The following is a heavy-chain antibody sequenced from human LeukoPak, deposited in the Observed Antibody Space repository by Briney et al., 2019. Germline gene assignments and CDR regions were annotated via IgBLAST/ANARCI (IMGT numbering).Heavy chain of an antibody. Sequence: PGGSLRLSCAASGFTFSSYWMSWVRQAPGKGLEWVANIKQDGSEKYYVDSVKGRFTISRDNAKNSLYLQMNSLRAEDTAVYYCARRGGGSSSWAYWYFDLWGRGTLVTVSS. V-gene: IGHV3-7*01. J-gene: IGHJ2*01. D-gene: IGHD6-13*01. CDR2: IKQDGSEK. CDR1: GFTFSSYW. CDR3: ARRGGGSSSWAYWYFDL.